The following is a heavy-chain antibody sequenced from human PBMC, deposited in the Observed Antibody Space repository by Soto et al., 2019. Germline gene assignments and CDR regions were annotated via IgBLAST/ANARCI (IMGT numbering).Heavy chain of an antibody. CDR3: AKDHPQWPNYDYYYGMDV. CDR1: GFTFSSYD. D-gene: IGHD6-19*01. CDR2: ISGSGGST. Sequence: PGGSLRLYCAASGFTFSSYDMSWVRQGPGKGLEWVSAISGSGGSTYYADSVKGRFTISRANSKNTLYLQMNSLRAEDTAVYYCAKDHPQWPNYDYYYGMDVWGQGTTVTVSS. V-gene: IGHV3-23*01. J-gene: IGHJ6*02.